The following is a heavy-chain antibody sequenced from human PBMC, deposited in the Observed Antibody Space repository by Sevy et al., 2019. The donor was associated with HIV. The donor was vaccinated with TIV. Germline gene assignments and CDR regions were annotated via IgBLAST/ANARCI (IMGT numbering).Heavy chain of an antibody. CDR2: LSFGCGEI. J-gene: IGHJ4*02. Sequence: GGSLRLSCAASGFTFSKYSMSWVRQPPGKGLEWVSTLSFGCGEINHADSVKGRFNISRDNSKNPLYLQMNNLRAEDTAVYYCAREGCTKPHDYWGQGTLVTVSS. CDR1: GFTFSKYS. D-gene: IGHD2-8*01. V-gene: IGHV3-23*01. CDR3: AREGCTKPHDY.